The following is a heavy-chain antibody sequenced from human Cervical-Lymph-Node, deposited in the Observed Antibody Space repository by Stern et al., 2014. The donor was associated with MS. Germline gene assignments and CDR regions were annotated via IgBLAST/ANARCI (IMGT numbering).Heavy chain of an antibody. V-gene: IGHV4-61*08. Sequence: VQLVESGPGLVRPSETLSLTCTASGDSVSSEDYYWSWIRQSPGKDLEWIGYIYYRGRPNYNPSLKSRLTISIDTSKNQFPLKLISGTAADTAVYYCARSGYYGIDVWGQGTTV. J-gene: IGHJ6*02. CDR2: IYYRGRP. CDR3: ARSGYYGIDV. CDR1: GDSVSSEDYY. D-gene: IGHD1-26*01.